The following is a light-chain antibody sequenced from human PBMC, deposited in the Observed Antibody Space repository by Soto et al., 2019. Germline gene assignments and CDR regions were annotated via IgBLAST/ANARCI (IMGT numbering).Light chain of an antibody. CDR2: KAS. CDR1: QSISSW. V-gene: IGKV1-5*03. Sequence: DIQITHSPSTLSASVGDRVTITCRSSQSISSWLAWYQQKPGKAPKLLIYKASSLESGVPSRFSGSGSGTEFTLTISSLQPDDFATYYCQQYNSYWTSGQGTKV. J-gene: IGKJ1*01. CDR3: QQYNSYWT.